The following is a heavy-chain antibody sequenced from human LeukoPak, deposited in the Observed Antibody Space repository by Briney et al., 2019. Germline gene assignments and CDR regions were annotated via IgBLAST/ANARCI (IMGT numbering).Heavy chain of an antibody. J-gene: IGHJ4*02. CDR1: GGSISSSSYY. D-gene: IGHD4-23*01. V-gene: IGHV4-39*01. CDR2: IYYSGST. Sequence: SETLSLTCTVSGGSISSSSYYWGWIRQPPGKGLEWIGSIYYSGSTYYNPSLKSRVAISVDTSKNQFSLKLSPVTAADTAVYYCARYYGGNSNFDYWGQGTLVTVSS. CDR3: ARYYGGNSNFDY.